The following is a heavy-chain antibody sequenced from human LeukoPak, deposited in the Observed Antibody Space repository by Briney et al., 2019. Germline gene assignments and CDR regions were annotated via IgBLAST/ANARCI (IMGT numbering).Heavy chain of an antibody. V-gene: IGHV3-30*02. Sequence: PGGSLRLSCAASGFTFSNYGMHWVRQAPGKGLEWVSFIRYDGSNKYYADSVKGRFTISRDNFKNTLYLQMNSLRVEDTAVYYCAKVSYSGGWYFDYWGQGTLVTVSS. D-gene: IGHD6-19*01. CDR1: GFTFSNYG. CDR3: AKVSYSGGWYFDY. CDR2: IRYDGSNK. J-gene: IGHJ4*02.